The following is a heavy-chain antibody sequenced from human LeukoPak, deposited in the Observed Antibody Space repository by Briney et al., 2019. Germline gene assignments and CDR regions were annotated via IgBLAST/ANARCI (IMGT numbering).Heavy chain of an antibody. CDR1: GFTFSSYW. J-gene: IGHJ6*03. V-gene: IGHV3-7*01. Sequence: QTGGSLRLSCAASGFTFSSYWMSWVRQAPGKGLEWVANIKQDGSEKYYVDSVKGRFTISRDNAKNSLYLQMNSLRAEDTAVYYCARLRSSGYPRYYYYYMDVWGKGTTVTISS. CDR2: IKQDGSEK. D-gene: IGHD6-19*01. CDR3: ARLRSSGYPRYYYYYMDV.